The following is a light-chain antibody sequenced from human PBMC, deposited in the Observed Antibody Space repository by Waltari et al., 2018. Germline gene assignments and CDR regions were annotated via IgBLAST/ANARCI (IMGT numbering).Light chain of an antibody. CDR2: GAS. J-gene: IGKJ1*01. CDR3: QQYNNWPPGT. V-gene: IGKV3-15*01. Sequence: ELVMTQSPATLSVSPGERATLSCRASQSVSSNLAWYQQKPGQAPKLLIYGASTRAIGIPARFSGSGSGTEFTLTISSLQSEDFAVYYCQQYNNWPPGTFGQGTKVEIK. CDR1: QSVSSN.